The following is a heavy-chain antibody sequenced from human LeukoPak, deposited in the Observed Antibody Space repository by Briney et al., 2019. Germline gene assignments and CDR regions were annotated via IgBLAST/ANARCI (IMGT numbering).Heavy chain of an antibody. CDR1: GGSISSHY. Sequence: SETLSLTCTVSGGSISSHYWSWIRQPPGKGLEWIGYIYYSGSTNYNPSLKSRVTISVDTSKNQFSLKLSSVTAADTAVYYCPRDRPLGYCSSTSCYAWGFAFDIWGQGTMVTVSS. J-gene: IGHJ3*02. CDR2: IYYSGST. CDR3: PRDRPLGYCSSTSCYAWGFAFDI. D-gene: IGHD2-2*01. V-gene: IGHV4-59*11.